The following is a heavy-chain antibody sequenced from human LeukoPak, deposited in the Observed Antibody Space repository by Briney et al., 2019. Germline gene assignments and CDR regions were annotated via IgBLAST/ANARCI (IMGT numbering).Heavy chain of an antibody. CDR1: GFPFGSYG. J-gene: IGHJ6*02. V-gene: IGHV3-33*01. D-gene: IGHD6-19*01. CDR3: ATVRRGSSGWYADV. CDR2: IWYDGSQQ. Sequence: PGGSLRLSCAASGFPFGSYGMHWVRQAPGKGLEWVAVIWYDGSQQNYADSMKGRFTISRDNSKSTLYLQMISLRAEDTAVYYCATVRRGSSGWYADVWGQGTTVTVSS.